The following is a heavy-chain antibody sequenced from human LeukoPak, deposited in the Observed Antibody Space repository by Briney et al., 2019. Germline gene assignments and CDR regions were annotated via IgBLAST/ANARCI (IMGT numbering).Heavy chain of an antibody. D-gene: IGHD6-13*01. V-gene: IGHV3-74*01. J-gene: IGHJ4*02. CDR2: INSDGSST. CDR1: GFTFSSYW. Sequence: GGSLRLSCAASGFTFSSYWMHWVRQAPGKGLVWVSRINSDGSSTSYADSVKGRFTISRDNSKNTLYLQMNSLRAEDTAVYYCARDPQAAAAGKGFDYWGQGTLVTVSS. CDR3: ARDPQAAAAGKGFDY.